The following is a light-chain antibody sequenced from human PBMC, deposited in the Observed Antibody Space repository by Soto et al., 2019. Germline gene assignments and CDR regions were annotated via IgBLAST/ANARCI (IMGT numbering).Light chain of an antibody. J-gene: IGKJ3*01. CDR3: QQFNNWPVT. CDR2: DAS. V-gene: IGKV1D-13*01. CDR1: QAISSA. Sequence: ANPLTQSPSSLSASVGDRVTITCRASQAISSALAWYQQKPGKPPKLLIYDASTLQSGVPSRFSGTASGTDFTLTSSSLQPEDFATYYCQQFNNWPVTFGLGTKVDIK.